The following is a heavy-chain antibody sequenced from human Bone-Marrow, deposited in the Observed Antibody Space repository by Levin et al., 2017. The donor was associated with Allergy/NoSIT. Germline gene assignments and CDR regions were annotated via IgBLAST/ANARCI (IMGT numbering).Heavy chain of an antibody. D-gene: IGHD3-9*01. CDR3: AKSGARGKSFDS. CDR2: IVPVLGIP. CDR1: GDTVSNYA. Sequence: KISCKTSGDTVSNYAINWVRQARGQGLEWMGRIVPVLGIPNYAQKLQGRLTITADTSTNTAYMELGSLKSEDTAVYYCAKSGARGKSFDSWGQGTLVTVSA. V-gene: IGHV1-69*04. J-gene: IGHJ4*02.